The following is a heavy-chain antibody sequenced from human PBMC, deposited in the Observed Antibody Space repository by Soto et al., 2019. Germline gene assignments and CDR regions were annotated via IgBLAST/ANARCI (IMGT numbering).Heavy chain of an antibody. CDR2: IWYDGSNK. J-gene: IGHJ6*03. CDR3: ARDSYDFWSGYRFYYYYMDV. Sequence: GGSLRLSCAASGFTFSSYGMHWVRQAPGKGLEWVAVIWYDGSNKYYADSVKGRFTISRDNSKNTLYLQMNSLRAEDTAVYYCARDSYDFWSGYRFYYYYMDVWGKGTTVTVSS. D-gene: IGHD3-3*01. V-gene: IGHV3-33*01. CDR1: GFTFSSYG.